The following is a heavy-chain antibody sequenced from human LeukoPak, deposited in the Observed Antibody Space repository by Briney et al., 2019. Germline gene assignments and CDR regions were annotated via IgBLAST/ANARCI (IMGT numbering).Heavy chain of an antibody. CDR2: INSDGSST. CDR3: ARSRVSGYNYFNFFDY. CDR1: GFTFSSYW. J-gene: IGHJ4*02. Sequence: GGSLRLSCAASGFTFSSYWMHWVRQAPGKGLVWVSRINSDGSSTSYADSVKGRFTISRDNAKNTLYLQMNSLRAEDTAVYYCARSRVSGYNYFNFFDYWGQGTLVTVSS. V-gene: IGHV3-74*01. D-gene: IGHD5-24*01.